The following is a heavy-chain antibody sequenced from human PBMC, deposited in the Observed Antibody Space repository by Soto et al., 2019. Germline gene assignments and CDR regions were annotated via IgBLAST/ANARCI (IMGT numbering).Heavy chain of an antibody. Sequence: SETLSLTCTVSGGSISSYYWSWIRQPPGKGLEWIGYIYNSENTNYNPSLKSRVTISVDTSKNQFSLKLNSVTAADTAVYYCARHVSIYSGYDSGVWGQGTMVT. CDR2: IYNSENT. V-gene: IGHV4-59*08. CDR3: ARHVSIYSGYDSGV. J-gene: IGHJ3*01. CDR1: GGSISSYY. D-gene: IGHD5-12*01.